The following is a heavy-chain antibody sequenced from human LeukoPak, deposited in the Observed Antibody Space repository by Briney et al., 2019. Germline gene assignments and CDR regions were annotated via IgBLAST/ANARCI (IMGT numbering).Heavy chain of an antibody. J-gene: IGHJ4*02. V-gene: IGHV3-23*01. Sequence: GGSLRLSCAASGFTFSRYAMSWVRQTPEKGLEWVSVISGSDGSTYYADSVRGRFTISRDDSGNTLFLQMNSLRAEDTAVYYCARHVSCDTTTCYAGMPPDYWGQGTLVTVSS. CDR1: GFTFSRYA. CDR3: ARHVSCDTTTCYAGMPPDY. D-gene: IGHD2-2*01. CDR2: ISGSDGST.